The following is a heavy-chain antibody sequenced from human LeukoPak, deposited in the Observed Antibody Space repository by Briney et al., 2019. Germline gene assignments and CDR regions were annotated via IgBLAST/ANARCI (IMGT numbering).Heavy chain of an antibody. Sequence: GESLKISCKGSGYSFTSYWIGWVRQMPGKGLEGMGIIYPGDSDTRYSPSFQGQVTISADKSIRTASLQWSSLKASDTAMYYCARRAQLVGDYWGQGTLVTVSS. CDR3: ARRAQLVGDY. D-gene: IGHD6-6*01. V-gene: IGHV5-51*01. J-gene: IGHJ4*02. CDR1: GYSFTSYW. CDR2: IYPGDSDT.